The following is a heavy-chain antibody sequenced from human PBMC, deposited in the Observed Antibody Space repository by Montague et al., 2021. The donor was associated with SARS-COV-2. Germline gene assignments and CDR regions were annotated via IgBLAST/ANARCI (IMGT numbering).Heavy chain of an antibody. Sequence: SETLSLTCAVYDGSFSGYYWSWIRQPPGKGLEWIGEINHSGSTNYNPSLKSRVTISVDTSKNQFSLKLNSVSAADTAVYYCARSQVTIFGVLIMLPAAGALDIWGQGTMVTVSS. V-gene: IGHV4-34*01. D-gene: IGHD3-3*01. CDR3: ARSQVTIFGVLIMLPAAGALDI. CDR2: INHSGST. J-gene: IGHJ3*02. CDR1: DGSFSGYY.